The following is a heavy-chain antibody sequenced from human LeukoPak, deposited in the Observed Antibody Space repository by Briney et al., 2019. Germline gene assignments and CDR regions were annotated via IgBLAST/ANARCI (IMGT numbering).Heavy chain of an antibody. J-gene: IGHJ5*02. V-gene: IGHV1-69*05. CDR1: GGTFSSYA. D-gene: IGHD2-2*01. Sequence: SVKVSCKASGGTFSSYAISWVRQAPGRGLEWMGGIIPIFGTANYAQKFQGRVTITTDESTSTAYMELSSLRSEDTAVYYCARGVGYCSSTSCSNWFDPWGQGTLVTVSS. CDR2: IIPIFGTA. CDR3: ARGVGYCSSTSCSNWFDP.